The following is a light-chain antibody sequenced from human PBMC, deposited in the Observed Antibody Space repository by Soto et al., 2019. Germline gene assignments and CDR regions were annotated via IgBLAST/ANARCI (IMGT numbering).Light chain of an antibody. J-gene: IGLJ1*01. CDR1: SSDVGSYNL. V-gene: IGLV2-14*02. CDR3: SSQTSSSTPYV. CDR2: DVS. Sequence: QSALTQPASVSGSPGQSITISCTGTSSDVGSYNLVSWYQQHPGKAPKLIIYDVSSRPSGVSNRFSGSKSGNTASLTISGLQAEDEADYYCSSQTSSSTPYVFGTGTKVTVL.